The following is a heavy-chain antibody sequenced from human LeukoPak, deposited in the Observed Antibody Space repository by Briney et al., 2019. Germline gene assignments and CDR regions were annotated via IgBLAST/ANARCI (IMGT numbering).Heavy chain of an antibody. CDR3: ARDGGSSGSPFY. D-gene: IGHD1-26*01. V-gene: IGHV4-30-2*01. Sequence: PSQTLSLTCAVSGGSISSGGYSWSWIRQPPGKGLEWIGYIYHSGSTYYNPSLKSRVTISVDRSKNQFSLKLNSVTATDTAVYYCARDGGSSGSPFYWGQGTLVTVSS. CDR2: IYHSGST. J-gene: IGHJ4*02. CDR1: GGSISSGGYS.